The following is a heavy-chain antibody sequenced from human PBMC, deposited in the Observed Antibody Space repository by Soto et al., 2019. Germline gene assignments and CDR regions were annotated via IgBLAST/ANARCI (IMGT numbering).Heavy chain of an antibody. CDR1: GHSISSGFYY. J-gene: IGHJ5*02. Sequence: PSETLSLTCAVSGHSISSGFYYWGWVRQPPGKGLEWIGSIYHTESTYYNPSLKSRVTISVDTSKNQFSLKLSSVTAADTAVYYCARGGGGRYSSGWPNWFDPWGQGTLVTVSS. CDR3: ARGGGGRYSSGWPNWFDP. V-gene: IGHV4-38-2*01. CDR2: IYHTEST. D-gene: IGHD6-19*01.